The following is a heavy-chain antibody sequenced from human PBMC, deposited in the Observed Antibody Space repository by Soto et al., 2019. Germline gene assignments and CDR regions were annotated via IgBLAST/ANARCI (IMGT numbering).Heavy chain of an antibody. Sequence: PSETLSLTCTVSGGSISSYYWSWIRQPPGKGLEWIGYIYYSGSTNYNPSLKSRVTISVDTSKNQFSLELSSVTAADTAVYYCARSSSGWYVYYFDYWGQGTLVTVSS. V-gene: IGHV4-59*01. D-gene: IGHD6-19*01. CDR1: GGSISSYY. J-gene: IGHJ4*02. CDR2: IYYSGST. CDR3: ARSSSGWYVYYFDY.